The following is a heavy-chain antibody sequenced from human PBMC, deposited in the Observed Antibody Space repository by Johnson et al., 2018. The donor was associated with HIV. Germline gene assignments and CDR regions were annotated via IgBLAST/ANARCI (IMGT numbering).Heavy chain of an antibody. CDR3: ARVSDDYGGNPAAWGAFDV. Sequence: VQLVESGGGLEQPGRSLRLSCAASGFTFEDYAMHWVRQVPGKGLEWVSGISWNSGSIGYADSVKGRFTISRDNAKNSLYLQMSSLRGEDTALYYCARVSDDYGGNPAAWGAFDVWGQGTMVTVSS. D-gene: IGHD4-23*01. V-gene: IGHV3-9*01. CDR1: GFTFEDYA. CDR2: ISWNSGSI. J-gene: IGHJ3*01.